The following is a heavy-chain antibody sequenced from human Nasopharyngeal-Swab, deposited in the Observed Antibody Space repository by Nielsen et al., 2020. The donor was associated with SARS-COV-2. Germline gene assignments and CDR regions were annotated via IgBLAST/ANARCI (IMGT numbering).Heavy chain of an antibody. V-gene: IGHV3-30*18. Sequence: SQNISCASSGFTFSSYIMHWVRQAPGKGLEWVAVISYDGSNKYYADSVKGRFTISRDNSKNTLYLQMNSLRAEDTDVYYCAKSRWGYDSSGYTVYYYYYYGMDVWGQGTTVTVSS. CDR3: AKSRWGYDSSGYTVYYYYYYGMDV. D-gene: IGHD3-22*01. CDR2: ISYDGSNK. CDR1: GFTFSSYI. J-gene: IGHJ6*02.